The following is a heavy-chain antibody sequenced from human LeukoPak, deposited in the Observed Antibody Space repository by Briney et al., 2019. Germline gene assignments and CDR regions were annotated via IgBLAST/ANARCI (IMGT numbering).Heavy chain of an antibody. J-gene: IGHJ4*02. CDR1: GGSISSYY. Sequence: PSETLSPTCTVSGGSISSYYWTWIRQPSGKGLEWIGYIYYSGSTHYNPSLKSRVTISVDTSKNQFSLKLSSVTAADTAVYYCVWRDYWGQGTLVTVSS. V-gene: IGHV4-59*01. D-gene: IGHD2-21*01. CDR2: IYYSGST. CDR3: VWRDY.